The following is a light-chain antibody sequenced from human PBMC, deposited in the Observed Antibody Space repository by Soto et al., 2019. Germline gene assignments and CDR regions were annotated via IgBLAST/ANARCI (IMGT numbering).Light chain of an antibody. Sequence: EIVLTQSPATLSLSPGERATLSCRASQTVSSYLAWYQQKPGQAPRLLVYDASDRATGIPARFSGSGSSTDFTLTTTSPESEDFVVYYCQQHRTFGQGTRVEIK. V-gene: IGKV3-11*01. CDR3: QQHRT. CDR1: QTVSSY. CDR2: DAS. J-gene: IGKJ5*01.